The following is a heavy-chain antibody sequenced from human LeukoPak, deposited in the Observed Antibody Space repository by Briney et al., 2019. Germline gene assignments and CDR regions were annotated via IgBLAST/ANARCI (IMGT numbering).Heavy chain of an antibody. Sequence: GGSLRLSCAASGFTFSSYSMNWVRQAPGKGLEWVSSISSSSSYIYYADSVKGRFTISRDNAKNSLYLHMNSLRVEDTAVYYCARGLGYCTTNSCYNEHWGQGTQVTVSS. D-gene: IGHD2-2*02. CDR2: ISSSSSYI. J-gene: IGHJ4*02. CDR3: ARGLGYCTTNSCYNEH. V-gene: IGHV3-21*01. CDR1: GFTFSSYS.